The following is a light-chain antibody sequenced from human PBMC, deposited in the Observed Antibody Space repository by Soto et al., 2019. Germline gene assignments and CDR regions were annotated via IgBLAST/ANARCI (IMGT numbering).Light chain of an antibody. CDR3: TSYTNSKAYIL. J-gene: IGLJ2*01. Sequence: QSALTQPPSASGSPGQSVTISCTGTFNDVGGYNYVSWYQQHPGKAPKLVICEVTSRPSGISDRFSGSKSGNTASLTISGLQAEDEADYFCTSYTNSKAYILFGGGTKVTVL. V-gene: IGLV2-8*01. CDR1: FNDVGGYNY. CDR2: EVT.